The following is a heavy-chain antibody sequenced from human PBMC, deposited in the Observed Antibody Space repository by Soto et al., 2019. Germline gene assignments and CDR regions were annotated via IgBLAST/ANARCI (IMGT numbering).Heavy chain of an antibody. CDR1: GGSISSRGYS. D-gene: IGHD6-13*01. CDR2: IYHSGST. V-gene: IGHV4-30-2*01. Sequence: QLQLQESGSGLVKPSQTLSLTCGVSGGSISSRGYSWGWIRQPPGKGLEWIGYIYHSGSTYYNPSLKSRVTISVDRSKNQFSLKLSSVTAADTAVYYCASGQQLVRNYWGQGTLVTVSS. CDR3: ASGQQLVRNY. J-gene: IGHJ4*02.